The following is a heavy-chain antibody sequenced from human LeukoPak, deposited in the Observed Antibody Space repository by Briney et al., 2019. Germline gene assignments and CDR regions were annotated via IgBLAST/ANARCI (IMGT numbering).Heavy chain of an antibody. CDR1: GGTFSSYA. D-gene: IGHD6-13*01. CDR2: IIPIFGTA. CDR3: ASSYSSSWSNYYYGMDV. Sequence: ASVKVSCKASGGTFSSYAISWVRQAPGQGLEWMGGIIPIFGTANYAQKFQGRVTITTDESTSTAYMELSSLRSEDTAVYYCASSYSSSWSNYYYGMDVWGQGTTVTVSS. V-gene: IGHV1-69*05. J-gene: IGHJ6*02.